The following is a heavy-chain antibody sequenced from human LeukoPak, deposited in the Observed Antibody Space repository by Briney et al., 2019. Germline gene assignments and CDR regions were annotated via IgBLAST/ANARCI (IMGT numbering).Heavy chain of an antibody. V-gene: IGHV1-46*01. D-gene: IGHD3-22*01. Sequence: ASVKVSCKASGYTFTSYYMHWVRQAPGQGLEWMGIINPSGGSTSYAQKFQGRVTMTRDMSTSTVYMELSSLRSEDTAVYYCARDQYYDSSGYWLNGLGAFDIWGQGTMVTVSS. J-gene: IGHJ3*02. CDR3: ARDQYYDSSGYWLNGLGAFDI. CDR2: INPSGGST. CDR1: GYTFTSYY.